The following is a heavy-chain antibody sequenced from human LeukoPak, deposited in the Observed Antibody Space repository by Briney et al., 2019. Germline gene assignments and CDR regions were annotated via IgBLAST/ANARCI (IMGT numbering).Heavy chain of an antibody. Sequence: GGSLRLSCAASGFSFSSYAMIWVRQAPGKGLEWVSGISDSGGSTDYADSVKGRFTISRDNSRNTLYLQMNSLRDEDTAVYYCAKVARNYGGYWGQGILVTVSS. CDR2: ISDSGGST. CDR3: AKVARNYGGY. CDR1: GFSFSSYA. J-gene: IGHJ4*02. V-gene: IGHV3-23*01. D-gene: IGHD4-17*01.